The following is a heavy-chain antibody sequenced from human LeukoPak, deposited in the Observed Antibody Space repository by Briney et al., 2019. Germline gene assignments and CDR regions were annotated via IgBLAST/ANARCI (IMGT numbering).Heavy chain of an antibody. CDR3: AGYYGSGQWDN. CDR1: GGSISSYY. D-gene: IGHD3-10*01. CDR2: TYNSGSS. Sequence: PSETLSLTCTVSGGSISSYYWSRIPQPPGKGLEWIGYTYNSGSSSYSPSFKSRVTISTDTPRNQFFLRLTSVTAADTAVYYCAGYYGSGQWDNWGQGTLVTVSS. J-gene: IGHJ4*02. V-gene: IGHV4-59*12.